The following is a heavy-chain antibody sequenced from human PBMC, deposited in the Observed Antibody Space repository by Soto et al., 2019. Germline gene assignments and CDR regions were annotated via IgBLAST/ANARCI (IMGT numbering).Heavy chain of an antibody. CDR3: ARTRIAAAQDYYYYMDV. CDR1: GSSISSSSYY. D-gene: IGHD6-13*01. CDR2: IYYSGST. V-gene: IGHV4-39*01. Sequence: SETLSLTCTVSGSSISSSSYYWGWIRQPPGKGLERIGSIYYSGSTYYNPSLKSRVTISVDTSKNQFSLKLSSVTAADTAVYYCARTRIAAAQDYYYYMDVWGKGTTVTVSS. J-gene: IGHJ6*03.